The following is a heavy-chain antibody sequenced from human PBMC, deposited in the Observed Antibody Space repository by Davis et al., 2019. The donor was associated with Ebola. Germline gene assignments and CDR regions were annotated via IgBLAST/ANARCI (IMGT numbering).Heavy chain of an antibody. CDR3: ARAQFPTTSDH. J-gene: IGHJ4*02. D-gene: IGHD1-1*01. Sequence: AASVKVSCKASGYTFTKYALNWVRQAPGQGLEWMGWINPHNGNTNYAQNVQGRVTMTTDTSTSTAYMEVGSLRSDDTAVYYCARAQFPTTSDHWGQGTLVTVSS. CDR2: INPHNGNT. CDR1: GYTFTKYA. V-gene: IGHV1-18*01.